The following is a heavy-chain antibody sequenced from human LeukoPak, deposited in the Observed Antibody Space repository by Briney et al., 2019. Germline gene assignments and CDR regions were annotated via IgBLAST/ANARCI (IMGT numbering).Heavy chain of an antibody. Sequence: GGSLRLSCAASGFTFSNAWMSWVRQAPGKGLEWVGRIKSKTDGGTTDYAAPVKGRFTISRDDSKNTLYLQMNSLKTEDTAVYYCARVLSGRGSLYSYYYYMDVWGKGTTVTISS. CDR3: ARVLSGRGSLYSYYYYMDV. J-gene: IGHJ6*03. D-gene: IGHD3-10*01. CDR1: GFTFSNAW. CDR2: IKSKTDGGTT. V-gene: IGHV3-15*01.